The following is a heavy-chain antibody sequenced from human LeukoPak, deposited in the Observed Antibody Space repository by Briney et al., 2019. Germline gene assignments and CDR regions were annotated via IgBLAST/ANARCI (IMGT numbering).Heavy chain of an antibody. V-gene: IGHV1-2*06. CDR3: ARDIADTAMVYYFDY. Sequence: GASVKASCKASGYTFTGYYMHWVRQAPGQGPDTKGRIHPNSGGTKYAQKFQGRVTMTRDTSINTAYMEVSRLRSDDTAVYYCARDIADTAMVYYFDYWGQGTLVTVSS. CDR1: GYTFTGYY. D-gene: IGHD5-18*01. CDR2: IHPNSGGT. J-gene: IGHJ4*02.